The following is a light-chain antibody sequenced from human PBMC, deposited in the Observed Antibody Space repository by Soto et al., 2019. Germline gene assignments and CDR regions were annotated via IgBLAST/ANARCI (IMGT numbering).Light chain of an antibody. CDR2: NNN. Sequence: QSVLTQPPSVAAAPGHTVTISCSGSRSNIGNNYVALYQQFPGTGPKLLIYNNNGRPSGTTDRISGSASGTSATLTITGLQTGDEADYFCVTWDTSLRTGVIGGGTKVTVL. V-gene: IGLV1-51*01. J-gene: IGLJ3*02. CDR1: RSNIGNNY. CDR3: VTWDTSLRTGV.